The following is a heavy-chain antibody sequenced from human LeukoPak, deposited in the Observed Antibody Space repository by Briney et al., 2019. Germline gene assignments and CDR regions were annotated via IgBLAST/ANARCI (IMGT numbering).Heavy chain of an antibody. Sequence: SETLSLTCTVSGGSLNSYYWSWIRQPPGKGLEWIGYIYYSGSTNYNPFLKGRVTISLDTSKNQFSLRLNSVTTADTAVYYCARDRERYYDYWGQGTLVTVSS. CDR2: IYYSGST. CDR3: ARDRERYYDY. V-gene: IGHV4-59*01. CDR1: GGSLNSYY. D-gene: IGHD5-24*01. J-gene: IGHJ4*02.